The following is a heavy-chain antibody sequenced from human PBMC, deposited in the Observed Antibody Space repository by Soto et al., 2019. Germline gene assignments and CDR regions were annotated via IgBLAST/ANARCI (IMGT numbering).Heavy chain of an antibody. Sequence: SETLSLTCAVSGGSIISSNCLRLFRQPAGKGLEWIGYIYYSGSTNYNPSLKSRVTISVDTSKNQFSLKLSSVTAADTAVYCCARAERGYSYGSYFDYWGQGTLVTVSS. J-gene: IGHJ4*02. CDR2: IYYSGST. CDR3: ARAERGYSYGSYFDY. V-gene: IGHV4-4*01. D-gene: IGHD5-18*01. CDR1: GGSIISSNC.